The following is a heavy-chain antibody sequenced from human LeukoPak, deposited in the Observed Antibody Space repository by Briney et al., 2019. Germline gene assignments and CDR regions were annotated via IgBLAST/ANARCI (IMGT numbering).Heavy chain of an antibody. Sequence: SVKLSCKASGGTFSSYAINWVRQAPGQGLEWMGRIIPYFGTATNEQKFQGRVTITADKSTSTAYMELSSLRSEDTAVYYCARDLTYYYDSSGQEVFDYWGQGTLVTVSS. V-gene: IGHV1-69*06. J-gene: IGHJ4*02. CDR1: GGTFSSYA. D-gene: IGHD3-22*01. CDR2: IIPYFGTA. CDR3: ARDLTYYYDSSGQEVFDY.